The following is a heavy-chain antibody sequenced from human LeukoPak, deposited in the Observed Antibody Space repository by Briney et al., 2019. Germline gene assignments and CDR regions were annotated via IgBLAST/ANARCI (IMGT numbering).Heavy chain of an antibody. V-gene: IGHV4-34*01. CDR1: GGSFSGYD. CDR2: INHSGST. CDR3: ARRFAPRRFLEWSRRGYYFDY. Sequence: SETLSLTCAVYGGSFSGYDWSWIRQPPGKGLEWIGEINHSGSTNYNPSLKRRVTISVDTSKNQFSLKLSSVTAADTAVYYCARRFAPRRFLEWSRRGYYFDYWGQGTLVTVSS. J-gene: IGHJ4*02. D-gene: IGHD3-3*01.